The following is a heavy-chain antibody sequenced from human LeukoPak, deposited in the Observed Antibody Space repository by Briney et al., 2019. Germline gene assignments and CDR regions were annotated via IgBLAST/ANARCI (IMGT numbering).Heavy chain of an antibody. CDR3: ARLKNYGDYGY. V-gene: IGHV1-18*01. J-gene: IGHJ4*02. Sequence: ASVKVSCKASVYTFTIYGISWVRQAPGQGLEWMGWIYSYNGNTNYAQKFQGRVTMTTDTSTSIAYMELRSLTSDDTAVYYCARLKNYGDYGYWGQGTLVTASS. CDR2: IYSYNGNT. D-gene: IGHD4-17*01. CDR1: VYTFTIYG.